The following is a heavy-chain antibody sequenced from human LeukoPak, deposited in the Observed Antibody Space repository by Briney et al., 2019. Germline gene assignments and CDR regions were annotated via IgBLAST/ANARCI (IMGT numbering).Heavy chain of an antibody. V-gene: IGHV4-34*01. CDR2: INYSGSP. J-gene: IGHJ4*02. D-gene: IGHD3-16*01. CDR1: GGSFSGYY. CDR3: AGDGPQGGSYGY. Sequence: SETLSLTCGLYGGSFSGYYWSWIRHPPGKGLEWIGEINYSGSPNYNASLKSRVPISVDTPKNHFPLKLSPVPAAAAAVFYCAGDGPQGGSYGYWGQGTLVTVS.